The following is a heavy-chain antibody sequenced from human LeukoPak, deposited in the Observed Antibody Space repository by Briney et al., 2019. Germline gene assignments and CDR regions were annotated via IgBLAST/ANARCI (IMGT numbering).Heavy chain of an antibody. CDR3: AKSKQQWVVRGGWFDP. J-gene: IGHJ5*02. CDR2: ISSNGGST. D-gene: IGHD6-19*01. V-gene: IGHV3-23*01. Sequence: GGSLRLSCAVSGFTFSSYFMSCVRQAPGKGVEWVSGISSNGGSTFYADSVKGRFTISIDNSKNTLYLQINSLRAEDTAAYYCAKSKQQWVVRGGWFDPWGQGTLVTVSS. CDR1: GFTFSSYF.